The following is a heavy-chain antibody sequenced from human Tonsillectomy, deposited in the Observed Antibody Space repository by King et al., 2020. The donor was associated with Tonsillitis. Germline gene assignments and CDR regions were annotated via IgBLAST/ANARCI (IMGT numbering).Heavy chain of an antibody. J-gene: IGHJ6*03. V-gene: IGHV4-34*01. CDR2: ISHSGNT. CDR1: GGSFSGFY. Sequence: VQLPQWGAGLLKPSETLSLTCAVYGGSFSGFYWSWIRQPPGKGLEWIGEISHSGNTNYIPSLKSRVTISVDTSKNQLYLKLTSVTAADTAVYYCAREKVSNGPRPYCMDVWGKGTTVTVSS. D-gene: IGHD5/OR15-5a*01. CDR3: AREKVSNGPRPYCMDV.